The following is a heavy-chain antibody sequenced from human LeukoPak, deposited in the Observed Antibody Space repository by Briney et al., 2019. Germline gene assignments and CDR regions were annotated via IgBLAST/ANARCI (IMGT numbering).Heavy chain of an antibody. D-gene: IGHD6-13*01. CDR1: GFTFSSYS. CDR2: ISSSSSYI. J-gene: IGHJ4*02. Sequence: GGSLRLSCAASGFTFSSYSMNWVRQAPGKGLEWVSSISSSSSYIYYADSVKGRFTISRDNAKNSLYLQTNSLRAEDTAVYYCASSSSSWNFDYWGQGTLVTVSS. V-gene: IGHV3-21*01. CDR3: ASSSSSWNFDY.